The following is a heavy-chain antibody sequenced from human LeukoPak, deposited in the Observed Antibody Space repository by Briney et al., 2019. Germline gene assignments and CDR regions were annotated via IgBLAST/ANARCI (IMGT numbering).Heavy chain of an antibody. Sequence: ASVKVSCKASGGTFSSYAISWVRQAPGQGLEWMGWISAYNGNTNYAQKLQGRVTMTTDTSTSTAYMELRSLRSDDTAVYYCARDLYSGSFSGLRYWGQGTLVTVSS. V-gene: IGHV1-18*01. CDR1: GGTFSSYA. D-gene: IGHD1-26*01. CDR3: ARDLYSGSFSGLRY. CDR2: ISAYNGNT. J-gene: IGHJ4*02.